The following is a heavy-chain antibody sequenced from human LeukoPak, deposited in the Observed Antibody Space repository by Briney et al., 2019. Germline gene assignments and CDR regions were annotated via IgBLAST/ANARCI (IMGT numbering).Heavy chain of an antibody. D-gene: IGHD2-21*02. Sequence: GRSLRLSCAASGFTFDDYAMHWVRQAPGKGLEWVSGISWNSGSIGYADSVKGRFTISRDNAKNSLYLQMNSLRAEDMALYYCAKDTSYVVTTYFDYWGQGTLVTVSS. CDR3: AKDTSYVVTTYFDY. J-gene: IGHJ4*02. CDR1: GFTFDDYA. V-gene: IGHV3-9*03. CDR2: ISWNSGSI.